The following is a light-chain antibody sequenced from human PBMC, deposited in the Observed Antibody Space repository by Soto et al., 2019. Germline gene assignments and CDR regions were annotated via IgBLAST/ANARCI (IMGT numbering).Light chain of an antibody. Sequence: QSVLTQPTSVSGAPGQRVTISCTESSSNIGAGSDVHWYHQLPGTAPKLLIYGNSNRPSGVPDRFSGSKSGTSASLAITGLQAEDEADYYCQSYDSSLSGWVFGGGTKLTVL. CDR1: SSNIGAGSD. CDR2: GNS. J-gene: IGLJ3*02. V-gene: IGLV1-40*01. CDR3: QSYDSSLSGWV.